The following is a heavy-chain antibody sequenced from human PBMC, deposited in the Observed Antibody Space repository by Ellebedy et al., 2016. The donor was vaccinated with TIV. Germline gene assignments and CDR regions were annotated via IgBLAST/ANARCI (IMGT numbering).Heavy chain of an antibody. CDR1: SGSITSYY. J-gene: IGHJ4*02. CDR3: ASFTNSWRHDY. Sequence: MPSETLSLTCSVSSGSITSYYWSWIRQPPGTGLEWIGHMFHSGNSDDNPSLKGRVTMSLDTSKNQFSLRLTSVTAADTAVYYCASFTNSWRHDYWGQGTLVTVSP. V-gene: IGHV4-59*01. CDR2: MFHSGNS. D-gene: IGHD2-15*01.